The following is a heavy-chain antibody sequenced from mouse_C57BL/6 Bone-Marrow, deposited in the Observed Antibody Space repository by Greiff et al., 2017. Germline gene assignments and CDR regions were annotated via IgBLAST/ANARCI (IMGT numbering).Heavy chain of an antibody. V-gene: IGHV1-64*01. Sequence: QVQLQQPGAELVKPGASVKLSCKASGYTFTSYWMHWVKQRPGQGLEWIGMIHPNSGSTNYNEKFKSKATLTVDKSSSTAYMQLSSLTSEDSAVYYCARGGLLHGSSPFWYFDVWGTGTTVTVSS. CDR3: ARGGLLHGSSPFWYFDV. CDR1: GYTFTSYW. D-gene: IGHD1-1*01. J-gene: IGHJ1*03. CDR2: IHPNSGST.